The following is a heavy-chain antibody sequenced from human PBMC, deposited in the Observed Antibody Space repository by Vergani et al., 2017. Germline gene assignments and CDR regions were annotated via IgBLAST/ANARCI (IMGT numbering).Heavy chain of an antibody. V-gene: IGHV1-46*03. CDR1: GYTFSNYY. J-gene: IGHJ4*02. D-gene: IGHD3-9*01. Sequence: QVQVVQSGAEVKKSGASVKVSCKTSGYTFSNYYMHWVRQAPGQGLEWMGIINPSGGHTNYAQKFQGRVTMTRDTSTSTVYMELSSLRSEDTAIYSFARGDYGILTGYRYWGQGALVTVAA. CDR2: INPSGGHT. CDR3: ARGDYGILTGYRY.